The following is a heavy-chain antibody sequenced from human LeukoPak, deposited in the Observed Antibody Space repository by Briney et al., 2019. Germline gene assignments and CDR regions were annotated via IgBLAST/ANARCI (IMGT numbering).Heavy chain of an antibody. CDR3: ARRITSSGSYKFDY. D-gene: IGHD1-26*01. V-gene: IGHV1-2*02. CDR2: INPNSGGT. CDR1: GYTFTGYY. Sequence: ASVKASCKASGYTFTGYYMHWVRQAPGQGLEWMGWINPNSGGTNYAQKFQGRVTMTRDTSISTAYMELSRLRSDDTAVYYCARRITSSGSYKFDYWGQGTLVTVSS. J-gene: IGHJ4*02.